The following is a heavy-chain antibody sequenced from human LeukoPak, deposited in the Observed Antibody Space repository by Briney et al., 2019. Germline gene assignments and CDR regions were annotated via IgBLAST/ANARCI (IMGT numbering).Heavy chain of an antibody. Sequence: PGGSLRLSCAASGFIFSNAWMTWVRQAPGKGLEWVGRIKSKPNGETTDYAAPVKGRFTISRDDSKKTVFLQMNSLRAEDTAVYYCAKIPYYDFWSGYYTFDYWGQGTLVTVSS. CDR2: IKSKPNGETT. V-gene: IGHV3-15*01. CDR1: GFIFSNAW. J-gene: IGHJ4*02. CDR3: AKIPYYDFWSGYYTFDY. D-gene: IGHD3-3*01.